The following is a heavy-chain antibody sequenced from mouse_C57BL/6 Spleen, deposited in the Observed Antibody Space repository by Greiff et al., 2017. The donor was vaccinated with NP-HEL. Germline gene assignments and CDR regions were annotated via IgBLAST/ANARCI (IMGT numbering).Heavy chain of an antibody. CDR3: AKESTTVVARYYYAMDY. Sequence: VQLQQPGAELVKPGASVKLSCKASGYTFTSYWMHWVKQRPGRGLEWIGRIDPNSGGTKYNEKFKSKATLTVDKSSSTAYMQLSSLTSEDSAVYYCAKESTTVVARYYYAMDYWGQGTSVTVSS. CDR2: IDPNSGGT. CDR1: GYTFTSYW. V-gene: IGHV1-72*01. J-gene: IGHJ4*01. D-gene: IGHD1-1*01.